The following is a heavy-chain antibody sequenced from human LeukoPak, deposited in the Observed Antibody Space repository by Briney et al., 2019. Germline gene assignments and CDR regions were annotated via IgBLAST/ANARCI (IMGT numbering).Heavy chain of an antibody. Sequence: SETLSLTCTVSGYSISSGYYWTWIRQPPGKGLEWIGEINHSGSTNYNPSLKSRVTISVDTSKNQFSLKLSSVTAADTAVYYCARGIYDYVWGSYRKLYYFDYWGQGTLVTVSS. J-gene: IGHJ4*02. CDR3: ARGIYDYVWGSYRKLYYFDY. CDR1: GYSISSGYY. V-gene: IGHV4-38-2*02. CDR2: INHSGST. D-gene: IGHD3-16*02.